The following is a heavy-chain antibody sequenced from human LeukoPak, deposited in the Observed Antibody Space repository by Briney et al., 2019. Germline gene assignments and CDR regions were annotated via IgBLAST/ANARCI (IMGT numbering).Heavy chain of an antibody. CDR1: GFTFSSYG. J-gene: IGHJ4*02. Sequence: PGGALRLSWAAAGFTFSSYGMHWVRPGPGQGLGGVGFIRYDGSNKYYADSVKGRFTISRDNSKNTLYLQMNSLRAEDTAVYYCARDMGNYDSVFDYWGQGTLVTVSS. V-gene: IGHV3-30*02. CDR2: IRYDGSNK. CDR3: ARDMGNYDSVFDY. D-gene: IGHD3-3*01.